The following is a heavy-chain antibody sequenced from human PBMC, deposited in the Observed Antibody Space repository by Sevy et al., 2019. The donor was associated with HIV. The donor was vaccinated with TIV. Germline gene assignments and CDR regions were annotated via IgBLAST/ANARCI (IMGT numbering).Heavy chain of an antibody. CDR1: GFSFHAYW. J-gene: IGHJ4*02. CDR3: ARAIAAAAGF. D-gene: IGHD6-13*01. CDR2: INQDGSTN. V-gene: IGHV3-7*01. Sequence: GGSLRLSCAGSGFSFHAYWMHWVRQAPGKGLEWLANINQDGSTNYYADSVKGRFTISRGNAKNLVDLQMNSVRPEETGLYYCARAIAAAAGFWGQGTLVTVSS.